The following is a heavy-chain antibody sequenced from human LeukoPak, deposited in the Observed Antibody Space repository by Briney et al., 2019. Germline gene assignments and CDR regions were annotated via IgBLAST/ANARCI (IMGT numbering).Heavy chain of an antibody. V-gene: IGHV4-59*01. Sequence: SETLSLTCTVSGGSISGYYWSWIRQPPGKGLEWIGYIYYSGSTSYNPSLKSRLTISVDTSKNNFSLKLSSVTAADTAVYYCARCTGYYGSGSYYNRWYFDLWGRGTLVTVSS. J-gene: IGHJ2*01. CDR1: GGSISGYY. D-gene: IGHD3-10*01. CDR3: ARCTGYYGSGSYYNRWYFDL. CDR2: IYYSGST.